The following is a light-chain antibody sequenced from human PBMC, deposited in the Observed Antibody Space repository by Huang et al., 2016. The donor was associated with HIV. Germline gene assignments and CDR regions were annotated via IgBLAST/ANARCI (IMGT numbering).Light chain of an antibody. Sequence: EIVLTQSPATLSLSPGASATLSCRASQNVNDYLAWYRQKPGQAPRLLIYRAANRATGTPARFSGSGSGTDFTLTISSLEPEDFAMYYCQERIQWPRLTFGGGTKVEIK. CDR2: RAA. J-gene: IGKJ4*01. V-gene: IGKV3-11*01. CDR3: QERIQWPRLT. CDR1: QNVNDY.